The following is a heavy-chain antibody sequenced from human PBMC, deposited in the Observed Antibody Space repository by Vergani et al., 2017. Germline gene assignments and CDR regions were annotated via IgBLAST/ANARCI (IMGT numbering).Heavy chain of an antibody. V-gene: IGHV4-30-2*01. CDR3: ARTSGNWFDP. CDR2: IYHSGST. D-gene: IGHD2-2*01. J-gene: IGHJ5*02. CDR1: GGSISSGSYS. Sequence: QVQLQESGPGLVKPSQTLSLTCTVSGGSISSGSYSWSWIRQPPGKGLEWIGYIYHSGSTYYNPSLKSRVTISVDRSKNQFSLKLISVTAADTAVYYCARTSGNWFDPWGRGTLVTVSS.